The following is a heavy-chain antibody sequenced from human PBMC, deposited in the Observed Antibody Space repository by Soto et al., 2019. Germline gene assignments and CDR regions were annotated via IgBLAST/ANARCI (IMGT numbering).Heavy chain of an antibody. CDR2: IYYSGST. CDR3: ARKGWPDVFDI. V-gene: IGHV4-30-4*01. Sequence: QVQLQESGPGLVKPSQTLSLTCTVSGGSISSGDYYWRWIRQPPGKGLEWIGYIYYSGSTYYKSSLNSGVITSIDPSKNQFSLKLSSVTAADTAVYYCARKGWPDVFDIWGQGAMVTVSS. J-gene: IGHJ3*02. CDR1: GGSISSGDYY.